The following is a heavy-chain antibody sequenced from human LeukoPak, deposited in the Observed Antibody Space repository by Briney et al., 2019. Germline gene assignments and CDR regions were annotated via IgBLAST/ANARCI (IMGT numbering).Heavy chain of an antibody. CDR1: GFTVSSNF. CDR3: ARGSSLPDAFDI. V-gene: IGHV3-66*02. CDR2: IFSGGTI. J-gene: IGHJ3*02. Sequence: GGSLRLSCAASGFTVSSNFMSWVRQAPGKGLEWVSVIFSGGTIYYADSVKGRFTISRDNSKNTLYLQMNSLRAEDTAVYYCARGSSLPDAFDIWGQGTMVTVSS. D-gene: IGHD3-10*01.